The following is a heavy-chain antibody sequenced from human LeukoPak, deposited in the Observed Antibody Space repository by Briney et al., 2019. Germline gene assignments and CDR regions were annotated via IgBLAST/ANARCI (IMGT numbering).Heavy chain of an antibody. Sequence: GGSLRLSCAASGFTFSSYSMNWVRQAPGKGLEWVSSISSSSSYIYYADSVKGRFTVSRDNAKKSLYLQMNSLRAEDTAVYYCAIVAGGDPFDYWGQGTLVTVSS. V-gene: IGHV3-21*01. J-gene: IGHJ4*02. CDR1: GFTFSSYS. CDR2: ISSSSSYI. CDR3: AIVAGGDPFDY. D-gene: IGHD3-16*01.